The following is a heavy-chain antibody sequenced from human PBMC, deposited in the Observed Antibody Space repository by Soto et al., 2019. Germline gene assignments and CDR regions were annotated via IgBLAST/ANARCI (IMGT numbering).Heavy chain of an antibody. V-gene: IGHV4-34*01. D-gene: IGHD6-13*01. CDR2: INHSGST. Sequence: SETLSLTCAVYGGSFSGYYWSWIRQPPGKGLEWIGEINHSGSTNYNPSLKSRVTISVDTSENQFSLKLSSVTAADTAVYYCARVPGIAAAGTQIDFDYWGQGTLVTVPQ. CDR3: ARVPGIAAAGTQIDFDY. CDR1: GGSFSGYY. J-gene: IGHJ4*02.